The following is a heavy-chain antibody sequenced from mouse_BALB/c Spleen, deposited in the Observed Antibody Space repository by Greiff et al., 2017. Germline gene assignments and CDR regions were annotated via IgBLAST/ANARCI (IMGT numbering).Heavy chain of an antibody. CDR3: AGGNYGYFDV. V-gene: IGHV5-6-5*01. CDR2: ISSGGST. J-gene: IGHJ1*01. CDR1: GFTFSSYA. D-gene: IGHD2-1*01. Sequence: EVKVVESGGGLVKPGGSLKLSCAASGFTFSSYAMSWVRQTPEKRLEWVASISSGGSTYYPDSVKGRFTISRDNARNILYLQMSSLRSEDTAMYYCAGGNYGYFDVWGEGTTVTVSS.